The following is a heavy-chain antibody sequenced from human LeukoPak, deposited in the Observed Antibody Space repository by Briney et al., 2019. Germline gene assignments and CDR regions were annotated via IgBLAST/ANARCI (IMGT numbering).Heavy chain of an antibody. V-gene: IGHV4-61*02. J-gene: IGHJ4*02. D-gene: IGHD6-19*01. CDR2: IYTSGST. CDR1: GGSISSGSYY. CDR3: ARGLRWLVEYYFDY. Sequence: SQTLSLTCTVSGGSISSGSYYWSWLRQPAGTGLEWIGRIYTSGSTNYNPSLKSRVTISVDTSKNQFSLKLSSVTAADTAVYYCARGLRWLVEYYFDYWGQGTLVTVSS.